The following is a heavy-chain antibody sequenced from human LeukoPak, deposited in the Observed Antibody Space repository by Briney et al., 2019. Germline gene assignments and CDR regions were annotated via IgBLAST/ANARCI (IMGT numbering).Heavy chain of an antibody. D-gene: IGHD3-9*01. CDR1: GFTFTNYA. CDR2: ISWNSGSI. CDR3: AKASSRYFDWSHFDY. Sequence: GGSLRLSCTASGFTFTNYAMHWARQAPGKGLEWVSGISWNSGSIGYADSVKGRFTISRDNAKNSLYLQMNSLRAEDTALYYCAKASSRYFDWSHFDYWGQGTLVTVSS. J-gene: IGHJ4*02. V-gene: IGHV3-9*01.